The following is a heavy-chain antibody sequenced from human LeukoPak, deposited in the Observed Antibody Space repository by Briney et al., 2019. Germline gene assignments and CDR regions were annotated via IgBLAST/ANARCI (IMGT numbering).Heavy chain of an antibody. J-gene: IGHJ4*02. CDR3: ASNRPCGSCYDLFY. CDR1: GGTFSSYA. Sequence: ASVKVSYKASGGTFSSYAISWVRQAPGQGLEWMGGIIPIFGTANYAQRFQGRVTITADESTSTAYMELSSLRSEDTAVYYCASNRPCGSCYDLFYWGQGTLVTVSS. D-gene: IGHD2-15*01. V-gene: IGHV1-69*13. CDR2: IIPIFGTA.